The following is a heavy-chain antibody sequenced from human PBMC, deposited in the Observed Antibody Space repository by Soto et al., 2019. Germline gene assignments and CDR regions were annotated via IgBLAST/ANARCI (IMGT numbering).Heavy chain of an antibody. Sequence: SETLSLTCSVSGGSISSYYWSWIRQPPGKGLEWIGYILYSGSTNYSPSLKSRVTISVDTSKNQFSVKLTSVTAADTAVYYCAREDTSSSSWYGGYYYYGMDVWGQGTTVTVSS. CDR2: ILYSGST. CDR3: AREDTSSSSWYGGYYYYGMDV. D-gene: IGHD6-13*01. V-gene: IGHV4-59*01. CDR1: GGSISSYY. J-gene: IGHJ6*02.